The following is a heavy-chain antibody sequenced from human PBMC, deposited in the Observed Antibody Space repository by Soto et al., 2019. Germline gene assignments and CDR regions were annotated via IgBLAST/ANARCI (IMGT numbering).Heavy chain of an antibody. CDR3: ARDQEHRTSGLYWFDL. Sequence: VQLVQSGPEVKKPGASVKVSCKASGYTFTSFGITWVRQAPGQDLEWMGWISAYNGDTNYAPRLQGRVTMTTDTPTPTVYMEFKNLKSDETAVYYWARDQEHRTSGLYWFDLWGQGTLVTVSS. V-gene: IGHV1-18*04. D-gene: IGHD2-2*02. CDR1: GYTFTSFG. CDR2: ISAYNGDT. J-gene: IGHJ5*02.